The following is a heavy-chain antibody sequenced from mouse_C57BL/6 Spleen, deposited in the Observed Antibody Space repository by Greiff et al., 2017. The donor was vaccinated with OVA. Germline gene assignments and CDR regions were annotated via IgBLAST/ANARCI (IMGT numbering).Heavy chain of an antibody. V-gene: IGHV1-52*01. Sequence: VQLQQPGAELVRPGSSVKLSCKASGYTFTSYWMHWVKQRPIQGLEWIGNIDPSDSETHYNQKFKDKATLTVDKSSSTAYMQLSSLTSEDSAVYYCARGGSSGSPFAYWGQGTLVTVSA. CDR3: ARGGSSGSPFAY. CDR1: GYTFTSYW. CDR2: IDPSDSET. D-gene: IGHD3-2*02. J-gene: IGHJ3*01.